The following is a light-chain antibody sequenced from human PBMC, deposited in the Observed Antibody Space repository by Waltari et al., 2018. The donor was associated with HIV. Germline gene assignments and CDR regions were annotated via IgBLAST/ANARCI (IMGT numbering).Light chain of an antibody. V-gene: IGLV2-14*01. CDR1: SSDIGGYKY. Sequence: QSALTQPAPVPGFPRQSITISCTGSSSDIGGYKYVSWYQSYPGKAPKLIIDDVSSRPSGVSDRFSGSKSGNTASLTISGLRAGDEADYYCSSYTSTSTPLLFGGGTKLTVL. CDR2: DVS. CDR3: SSYTSTSTPLL. J-gene: IGLJ2*01.